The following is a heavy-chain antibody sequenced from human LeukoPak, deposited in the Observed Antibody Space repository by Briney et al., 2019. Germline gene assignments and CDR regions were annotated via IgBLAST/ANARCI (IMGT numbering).Heavy chain of an antibody. D-gene: IGHD1-26*01. J-gene: IGHJ4*02. CDR2: IYSGGST. CDR3: ARGVGSGSRLRAGDY. CDR1: GFTVSSNY. Sequence: GSLRLSCAASGFTVSSNYMSWVRQAPGKGLEWVSVIYSGGSTYYADSVKGRFTFSRDNSKNTLYLQMNSLRAEDTAVYYCARGVGSGSRLRAGDYWGQGTLVTVSS. V-gene: IGHV3-53*01.